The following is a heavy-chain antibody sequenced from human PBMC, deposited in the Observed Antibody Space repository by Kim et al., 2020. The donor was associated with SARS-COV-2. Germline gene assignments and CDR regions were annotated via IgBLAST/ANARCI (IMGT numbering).Heavy chain of an antibody. CDR3: AKVRLFSIDWYGEHFDS. J-gene: IGHJ4*02. D-gene: IGHD3-3*02. Sequence: GGSLRLSCATSGFTFSTYAMSWVRQAPGKGLEWVSGISGSGDKTYYADSVKGRFTISRDSSKKTLYLQMNSLRAEDTAMYYCAKVRLFSIDWYGEHFDSWGQGTLVTVSS. V-gene: IGHV3-23*01. CDR2: ISGSGDKT. CDR1: GFTFSTYA.